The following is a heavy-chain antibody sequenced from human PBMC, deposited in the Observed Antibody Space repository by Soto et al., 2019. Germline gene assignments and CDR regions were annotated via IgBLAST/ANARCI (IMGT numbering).Heavy chain of an antibody. V-gene: IGHV1-18*03. J-gene: IGHJ4*02. D-gene: IGHD6-19*01. CDR3: AREGSGWYYFDY. CDR2: ISAYNGNT. CDR1: GYTISIYG. Sequence: VSVNLYCKTAGYTISIYGISWVRQAPGQGLEWMGWISAYNGNTNYAQKLQGRVTMTTDTSTSTAYMELRSLRSDDMAVYYCAREGSGWYYFDYWGQGTLVTVSS.